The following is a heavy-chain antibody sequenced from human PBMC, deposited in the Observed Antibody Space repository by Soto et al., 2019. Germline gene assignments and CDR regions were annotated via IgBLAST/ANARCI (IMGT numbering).Heavy chain of an antibody. CDR1: GFTFSNCA. J-gene: IGHJ4*02. D-gene: IGHD6-25*01. V-gene: IGHV3-23*01. CDR2: ISGGGGST. CDR3: AKGGYGGKFDY. Sequence: EVQLLESGGGLVQPGGSLRLSCAASGFTFSNCAMSWVRQAPGKGLEWVSAISGGGGSTNYADSVKGRFTISRDNSKNTLYLQINSLRAEDTAVYYCAKGGYGGKFDYWGQGTLVTVSS.